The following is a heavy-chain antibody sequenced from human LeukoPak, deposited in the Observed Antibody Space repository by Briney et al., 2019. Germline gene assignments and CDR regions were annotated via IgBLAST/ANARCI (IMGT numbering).Heavy chain of an antibody. CDR3: AREGYSLWGSNWFDP. CDR1: GFTFSSYV. CDR2: IKQDGSEK. V-gene: IGHV3-7*01. Sequence: GGSLRLSCAASGFTFSSYVMHWVRQAPGKGLEWVANIKQDGSEKYYVDSVKGRFTISRDNAKNSLYLQMNSLRAEDTAVYYCAREGYSLWGSNWFDPWGQGTLVTVSS. D-gene: IGHD6-13*01. J-gene: IGHJ5*02.